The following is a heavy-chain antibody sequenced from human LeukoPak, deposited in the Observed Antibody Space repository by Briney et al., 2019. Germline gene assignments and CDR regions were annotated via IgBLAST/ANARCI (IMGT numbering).Heavy chain of an antibody. CDR3: ARCLYYYGSGGYYQTTYYYMDV. CDR1: GYSFTSYW. V-gene: IGHV5-51*01. J-gene: IGHJ6*03. CDR2: IYPGDSDT. Sequence: GESLKISCKGSGYSFTSYWIGWVRQMPGKGLEWMGIIYPGDSDTRYSPSFQGQVTISADKSISTAYLQWSSLKASDTAMYYCARCLYYYGSGGYYQTTYYYMDVWGKGTTVTVSS. D-gene: IGHD3-10*01.